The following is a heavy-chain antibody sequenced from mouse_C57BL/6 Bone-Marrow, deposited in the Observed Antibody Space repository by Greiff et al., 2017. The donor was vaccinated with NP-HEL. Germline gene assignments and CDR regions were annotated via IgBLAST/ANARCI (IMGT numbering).Heavy chain of an antibody. D-gene: IGHD2-2*01. V-gene: IGHV1-55*01. CDR3: ASKGLRRRCYYAMDY. CDR2: IYPGSGST. Sequence: VKLLESGAELVKPGASVKMSCKASGYTFTSYWITWVKQRPGQGLEWIGDIYPGSGSTNYNEKFKSKATLTVDTSSSTAYMQLSSLTSEDAAVYYCASKGLRRRCYYAMDYWGQGASVTVST. CDR1: GYTFTSYW. J-gene: IGHJ4*01.